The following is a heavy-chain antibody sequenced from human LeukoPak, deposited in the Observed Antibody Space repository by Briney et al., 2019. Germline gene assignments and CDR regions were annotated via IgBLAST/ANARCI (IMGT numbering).Heavy chain of an antibody. V-gene: IGHV4-30-2*01. D-gene: IGHD2-21*02. CDR1: GGSISSGGYC. J-gene: IGHJ3*02. CDR2: IDHSGSA. CDR3: ARVQHIVVVTASHAFDI. Sequence: SQTLSLTCAVSGGSISSGGYCWSWIRQPPGMGLEGIVYIDHSGSAYYNPSLKSRVTISVDRSKNQFSLKLSSVTAADKAVYYCARVQHIVVVTASHAFDIWGQGTMVTVSS.